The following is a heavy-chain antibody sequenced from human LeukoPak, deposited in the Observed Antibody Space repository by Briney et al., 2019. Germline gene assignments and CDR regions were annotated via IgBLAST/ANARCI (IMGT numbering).Heavy chain of an antibody. CDR2: ISYDGSNQ. CDR1: GFTFSSYG. CDR3: AKEGRRYFDY. V-gene: IGHV3-30*18. J-gene: IGHJ4*02. Sequence: GGSLRLSCAASGFTFSSYGMHWVRQAPGKGLEWVAVISYDGSNQHYGDSVKGRFTISRDNSKHTLYLQMNSLRGDDTAVYYCAKEGRRYFDYWGQGALVTVSS.